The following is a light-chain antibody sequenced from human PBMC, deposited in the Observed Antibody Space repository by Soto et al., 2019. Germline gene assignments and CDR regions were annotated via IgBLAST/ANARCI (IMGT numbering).Light chain of an antibody. CDR2: KAS. CDR1: QTISSW. CDR3: QQYYSYPQT. V-gene: IGKV1-5*03. J-gene: IGKJ1*01. Sequence: DMQMTQSPSTLSGSVGDRVTITCRASQTISSWLAWYQQKPGKAPKLLIYKASTLKSGVPSRFSGSGSGTEFTLTISSLQPEDFATYYCQQYYSYPQTFGQGTKVDIK.